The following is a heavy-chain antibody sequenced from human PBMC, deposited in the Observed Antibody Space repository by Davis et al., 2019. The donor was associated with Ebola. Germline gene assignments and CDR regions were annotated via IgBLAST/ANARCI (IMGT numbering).Heavy chain of an antibody. CDR1: GGSFSGYY. CDR2: INHSGST. J-gene: IGHJ5*02. Sequence: SETLSLTCAVYGGSFSGYYWSWIRQPPGKGLEWIGEINHSGSTNYNPSLKSRVTISVDTSKNQFSLKLSSVTAADTAVYYCARGRIVVGRYWFDPWGQGTLVTVSS. CDR3: ARGRIVVGRYWFDP. D-gene: IGHD2-2*01. V-gene: IGHV4-34*01.